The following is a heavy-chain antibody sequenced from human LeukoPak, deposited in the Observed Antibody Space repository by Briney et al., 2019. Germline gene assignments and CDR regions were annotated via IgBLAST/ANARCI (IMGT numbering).Heavy chain of an antibody. CDR1: GFIFTSYT. CDR3: ARPCRGTSTYDAFDI. J-gene: IGHJ3*02. CDR2: ISSDGKNT. Sequence: GGSLRLSCAASGFIFTSYTMHWVHQAPGKGLEWVASISSDGKNTYYADSVRGRFTITRDNSKNTLYLQMDSLEVEDTAVYYCARPCRGTSTYDAFDIWGQGTMVTVSS. V-gene: IGHV3-30*04.